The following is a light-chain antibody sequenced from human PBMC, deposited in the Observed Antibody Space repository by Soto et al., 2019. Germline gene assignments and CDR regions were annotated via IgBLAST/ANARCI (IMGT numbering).Light chain of an antibody. J-gene: IGLJ2*01. CDR3: TSYTSTNTYVV. V-gene: IGLV2-14*03. Sequence: QSALTQPASVSGSPGQSITVSCTGTISDVGGYDYVSWYQQHPDKAPKLLIYGVSIRPSGVSNRFSGSKSGNTASLTISGLQAEDEADYYCTSYTSTNTYVVFGGGTKLTVL. CDR1: ISDVGGYDY. CDR2: GVS.